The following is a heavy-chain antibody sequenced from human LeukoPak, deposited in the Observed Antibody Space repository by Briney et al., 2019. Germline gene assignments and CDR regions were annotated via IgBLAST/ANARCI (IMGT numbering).Heavy chain of an antibody. CDR2: ISAYNGNT. V-gene: IGHV1-18*01. D-gene: IGHD6-13*01. Sequence: GASVKVSCKASGYTFTSYGISWVRQAPGQGLEWMGWISAYNGNTNYAQRLQGRVTMTTDESTSTAYMELSSLRSEDTAVYYCAREIAAAGTYFDYWGQGTLVTVSS. CDR1: GYTFTSYG. CDR3: AREIAAAGTYFDY. J-gene: IGHJ4*02.